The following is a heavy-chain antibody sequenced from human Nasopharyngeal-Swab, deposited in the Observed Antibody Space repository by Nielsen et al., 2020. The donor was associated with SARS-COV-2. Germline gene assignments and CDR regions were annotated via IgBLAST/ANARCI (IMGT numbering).Heavy chain of an antibody. CDR3: ARDLVVAGTVDWFDP. J-gene: IGHJ5*02. Sequence: ASVKVSCKASGYTFTGYYMHWVRQAPGQGLEWMGWINPNSGGTNYAQKFQDRVTMTRDTSISTAYMELSRLRSDDTAVYYCARDLVVAGTVDWFDPWGQGTLVTVSS. D-gene: IGHD6-19*01. CDR2: INPNSGGT. CDR1: GYTFTGYY. V-gene: IGHV1-2*02.